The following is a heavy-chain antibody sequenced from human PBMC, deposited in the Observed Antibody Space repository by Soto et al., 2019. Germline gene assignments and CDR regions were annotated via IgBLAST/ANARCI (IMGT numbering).Heavy chain of an antibody. CDR2: IRPYNGNT. CDR3: ARKGVTSSWYGGGHDY. D-gene: IGHD6-13*01. V-gene: IGHV1-18*04. CDR1: GYPFTSFG. Sequence: QVQLVQSGAEVKKPGASVKVSCTTSGYPFTSFGISWVRQAPGQGVEWMGWIRPYNGNTNSAQNLQGRVTMTTDTSTSTDYMELRSLRSDDTAVYYCARKGVTSSWYGGGHDYRGQGTLVTVSS. J-gene: IGHJ4*02.